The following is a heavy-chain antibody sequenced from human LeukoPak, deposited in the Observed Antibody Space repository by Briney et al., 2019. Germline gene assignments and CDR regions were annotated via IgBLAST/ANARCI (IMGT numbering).Heavy chain of an antibody. CDR1: GYTFTSYG. D-gene: IGHD3-3*01. J-gene: IGHJ6*02. Sequence: ASVKVSCKASGYTFTSYGISWVRQAPGQGLEWMGWISAYNGNTNYAQKLQGRVTMTTDTSTSTAYMELRSLRSDDTAVYYCARDLRSDFWSGPYYYYGMDVWGQGTTVTVSS. CDR3: ARDLRSDFWSGPYYYYGMDV. V-gene: IGHV1-18*01. CDR2: ISAYNGNT.